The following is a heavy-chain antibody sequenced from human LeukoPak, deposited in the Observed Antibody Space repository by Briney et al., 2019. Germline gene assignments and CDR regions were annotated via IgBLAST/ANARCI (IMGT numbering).Heavy chain of an antibody. D-gene: IGHD3-9*01. CDR2: IYYSGST. CDR1: GGSFSGYY. CDR3: ATLSYDILTGYYRSLDY. J-gene: IGHJ4*02. Sequence: PSETLSLTCAVYGGSFSGYYWSWIRQPPGKGLEWIGYIYYSGSTYYNPSLKSRVTISVDTSKNQFSLKLSSVTAADTAVYYCATLSYDILTGYYRSLDYWGQGTLVTVSS. V-gene: IGHV4-34*01.